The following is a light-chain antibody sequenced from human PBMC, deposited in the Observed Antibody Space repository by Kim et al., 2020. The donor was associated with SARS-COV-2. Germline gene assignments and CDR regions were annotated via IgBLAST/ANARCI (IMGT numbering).Light chain of an antibody. V-gene: IGLV10-54*01. Sequence: RQTTTITCTGNSNNVGNEGVVWLQQHRGHPPKLLSYRNNNRPSGISERLSASRSGSTASLTITGLQPEDEADYYCSAWDSSLSAWVFGGGTKLTVL. CDR1: SNNVGNEG. CDR3: SAWDSSLSAWV. J-gene: IGLJ3*02. CDR2: RNN.